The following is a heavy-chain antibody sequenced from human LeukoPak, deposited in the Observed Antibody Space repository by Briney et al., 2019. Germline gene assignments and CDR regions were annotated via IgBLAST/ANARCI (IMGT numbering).Heavy chain of an antibody. CDR2: INPNSGGT. V-gene: IGHV1-2*02. CDR3: ASMVRGVVYNAYAFDI. Sequence: ASVKVSCKASGYTFTGYYMHWVRQAPGQGLEWMGWINPNSGGTNYAQKFQGRVTMTRDTSISTAYMELSRLRSDDTAVYYCASMVRGVVYNAYAFDIWGQGTMVTVSS. CDR1: GYTFTGYY. D-gene: IGHD3-10*01. J-gene: IGHJ3*02.